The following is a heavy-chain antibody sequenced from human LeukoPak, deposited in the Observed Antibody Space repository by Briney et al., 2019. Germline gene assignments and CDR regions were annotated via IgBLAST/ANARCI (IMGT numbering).Heavy chain of an antibody. D-gene: IGHD3-10*01. Sequence: PGGSLRLSCAASGFTFSSYAMSWVRQAPGKGLEWVSAISGSGGSTYYADSVKGRFTISRDNSKNTLYLQMNSLRAEDTAVYYCAKVATGYGSGSYYGVYWGQGTLVTVSS. V-gene: IGHV3-23*01. CDR3: AKVATGYGSGSYYGVY. CDR1: GFTFSSYA. J-gene: IGHJ4*02. CDR2: ISGSGGST.